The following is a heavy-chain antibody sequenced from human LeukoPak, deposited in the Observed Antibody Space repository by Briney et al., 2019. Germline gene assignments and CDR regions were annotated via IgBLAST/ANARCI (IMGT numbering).Heavy chain of an antibody. CDR2: INSDGSST. D-gene: IGHD3-10*01. V-gene: IGHV3-74*01. CDR1: GFTFSSYW. CDR3: ARDGLLWFGELPPSDPYFDY. Sequence: GGSLRLSCAASGFTFSSYWMHWVRQAPGKGLVWVSRINSDGSSTSYADSVKGRFTISRDNAKNTLYLQMNSLRAEDTAVYYCARDGLLWFGELPPSDPYFDYWGQGTLVTVSS. J-gene: IGHJ4*02.